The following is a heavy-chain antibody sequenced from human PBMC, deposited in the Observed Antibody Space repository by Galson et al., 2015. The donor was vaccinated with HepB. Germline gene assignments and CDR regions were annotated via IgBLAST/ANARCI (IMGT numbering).Heavy chain of an antibody. CDR1: GGSISSSSYY. CDR2: IYFSGST. D-gene: IGHD5-18*01. CDR3: ASELTVDTAMAPADY. Sequence: SETLSLTCTVSGGSISSSSYYWSWIRQPPGKGLEWIGSIYFSGSTYYNPSLKSRVTISVDTSKNQFSLKLSSVTAADTAVYYCASELTVDTAMAPADYWGQGTLVTVSS. V-gene: IGHV4-39*01. J-gene: IGHJ4*02.